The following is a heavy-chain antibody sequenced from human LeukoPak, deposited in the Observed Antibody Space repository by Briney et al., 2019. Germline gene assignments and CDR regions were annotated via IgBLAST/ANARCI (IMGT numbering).Heavy chain of an antibody. D-gene: IGHD6-19*01. V-gene: IGHV1-69*02. CDR3: ARSRGAVVGSYWYFDL. J-gene: IGHJ2*01. CDR1: GGTFSSYT. CDR2: IIPILGIA. Sequence: SVKVSCKASGGTFSSYTISWVRQAPGQGLEWMGRIIPILGIANYAQKFQGRVTITADKSTSTAYMELSSLRSEDTAVYYCARSRGAVVGSYWYFDLWGRGTLVTVSS.